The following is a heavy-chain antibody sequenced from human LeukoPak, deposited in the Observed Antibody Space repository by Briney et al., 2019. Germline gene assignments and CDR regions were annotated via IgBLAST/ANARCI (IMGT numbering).Heavy chain of an antibody. J-gene: IGHJ4*02. Sequence: ASVKVSCKASGYTFTSYDINWVRQATGQGLEWMGWMNPNSGNTCYAQKFQGRVTMTRNTSISTAYMELSSLRSEDTAVYYCARGVLPAAIIGYWGQGTLVTVSS. CDR2: MNPNSGNT. D-gene: IGHD2-2*02. CDR3: ARGVLPAAIIGY. V-gene: IGHV1-8*01. CDR1: GYTFTSYD.